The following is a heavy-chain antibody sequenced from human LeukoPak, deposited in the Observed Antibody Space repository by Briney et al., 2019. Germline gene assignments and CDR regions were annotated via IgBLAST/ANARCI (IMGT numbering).Heavy chain of an antibody. V-gene: IGHV3-74*01. CDR2: IDNDGSDT. Sequence: PGGSLRLSCAASGFTFRTYWMHWVRQAPGKGLVWVSRIDNDGSDTIYADSVKGRFTVSRDNAKNTVYLQMNSLRVGDTAVYYCARGGSSHGFDIWGRGTVVTVSS. CDR3: ARGGSSHGFDI. J-gene: IGHJ3*02. D-gene: IGHD3-10*01. CDR1: GFTFRTYW.